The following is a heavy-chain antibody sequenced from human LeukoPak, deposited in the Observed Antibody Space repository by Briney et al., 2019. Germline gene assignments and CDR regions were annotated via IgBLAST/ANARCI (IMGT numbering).Heavy chain of an antibody. CDR2: IISSSGRT. D-gene: IGHD3-10*01. Sequence: GGSLRLSCATSGVNLDEYGMHWVRQVTGKGLEWVSGIISSSGRTGYADSVKGRFTISIDNPKKSLYLQMNSLIVEDTALYYCGKDIGPGGLDIWGKGTTVTVSS. V-gene: IGHV3-9*01. CDR1: GVNLDEYG. CDR3: GKDIGPGGLDI. J-gene: IGHJ6*04.